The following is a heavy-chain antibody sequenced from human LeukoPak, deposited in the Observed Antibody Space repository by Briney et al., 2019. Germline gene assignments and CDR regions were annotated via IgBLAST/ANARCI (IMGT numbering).Heavy chain of an antibody. J-gene: IGHJ4*02. D-gene: IGHD1-14*01. V-gene: IGHV4-39*01. CDR2: IYYSGST. Sequence: SETLSLTCPVSGGSISSSSYYWGWIRQPPGKGLEWIGSIYYSGSTYYNPSLKSRVTISVDTSKNQFSLKLSSVTAADTAVYYCAREGNRLVWGQGTLVTVSS. CDR3: AREGNRLV. CDR1: GGSISSSSYY.